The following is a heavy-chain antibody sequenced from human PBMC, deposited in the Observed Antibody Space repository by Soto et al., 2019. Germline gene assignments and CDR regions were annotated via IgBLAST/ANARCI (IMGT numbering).Heavy chain of an antibody. Sequence: QVQLAESGGGVVQPGRSLRLSCVASGFILSNYGIHWVRQAPGKGLEWVAVIWHDGGNKYYADSVKGRFTISRDNSKNTVYLQMNSLSAEDTALYYCAREERDYGLDVWGQGTTVTVSS. CDR1: GFILSNYG. V-gene: IGHV3-33*01. J-gene: IGHJ6*02. CDR3: AREERDYGLDV. CDR2: IWHDGGNK.